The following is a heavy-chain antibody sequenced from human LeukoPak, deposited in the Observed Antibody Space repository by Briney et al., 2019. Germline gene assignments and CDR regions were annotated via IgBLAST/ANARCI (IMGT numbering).Heavy chain of an antibody. Sequence: SETLSLTCTVSGGSISSYYWSWIRQPAGKGLEWIGRIYTSGSTNYNPSLKIRVTMSVDTSKNKFALNLTSVAAADTAMYYCARGRAPFDYWGQGTLVTVSS. J-gene: IGHJ4*02. V-gene: IGHV4-4*07. CDR1: GGSISSYY. CDR3: ARGRAPFDY. CDR2: IYTSGST.